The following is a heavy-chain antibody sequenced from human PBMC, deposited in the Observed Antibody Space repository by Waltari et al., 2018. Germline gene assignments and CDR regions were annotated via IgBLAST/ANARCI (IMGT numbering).Heavy chain of an antibody. V-gene: IGHV3-53*01. D-gene: IGHD1-7*01. CDR1: GFPVSSNY. J-gene: IGHJ4*02. Sequence: EVQLVESGGGLIQPGGSLRLSCEASGFPVSSNYMSWVRQAPGKGLEWVSVIYSGGSTYYADSVKGRFTISRDNSKNTLYLQMNSLRAEDTAVYYCASLMYNWNYGGYFDYWGQGTLVTVSS. CDR2: IYSGGST. CDR3: ASLMYNWNYGGYFDY.